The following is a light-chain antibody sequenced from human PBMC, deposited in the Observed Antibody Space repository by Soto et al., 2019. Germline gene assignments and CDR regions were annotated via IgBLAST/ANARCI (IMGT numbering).Light chain of an antibody. CDR2: DAS. V-gene: IGKV1-39*01. J-gene: IGKJ1*01. CDR3: QHSRA. CDR1: QSITTY. Sequence: DIQMTQSPSSLSASLVDRVTITCRSSQSITTYLNWYQQKPGKAPKLLIYDASSLESGVPSRFSGSGSGTDFTLTISSLQPEDFATYYCQHSRAFGQGTKVDIK.